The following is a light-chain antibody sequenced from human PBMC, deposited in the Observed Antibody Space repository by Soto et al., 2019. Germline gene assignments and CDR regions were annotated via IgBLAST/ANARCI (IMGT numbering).Light chain of an antibody. Sequence: EVVLTQSPGTLSLSPGDRATLSCRASQSVSSSYLSWYQQKPGQAPRVLIYGASTRATGIPDRFSGSGSGTDSTLTISRLEPEDFAVYYCQQYGNSPWTFGQGTKVDIK. CDR2: GAS. CDR1: QSVSSSY. CDR3: QQYGNSPWT. V-gene: IGKV3-20*01. J-gene: IGKJ1*01.